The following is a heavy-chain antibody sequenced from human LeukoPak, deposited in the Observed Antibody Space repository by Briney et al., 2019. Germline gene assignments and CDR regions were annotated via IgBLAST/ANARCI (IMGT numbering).Heavy chain of an antibody. CDR3: AKARSTYYDFWSGYYPFDY. CDR2: ISGSGGST. V-gene: IGHV3-23*01. J-gene: IGHJ4*02. Sequence: GGSLRLSCAASGFTFSSYAMSWVRQAPGKGLEWVSAISGSGGSTYYADPVKGRFTISRDNHKNTLYLQMNSLRAEDTAVYYCAKARSTYYDFWSGYYPFDYWGQGTLVTVSS. D-gene: IGHD3-3*01. CDR1: GFTFSSYA.